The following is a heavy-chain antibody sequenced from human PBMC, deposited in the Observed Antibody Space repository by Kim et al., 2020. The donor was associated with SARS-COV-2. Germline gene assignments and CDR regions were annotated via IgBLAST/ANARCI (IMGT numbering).Heavy chain of an antibody. D-gene: IGHD5-12*01. CDR3: ARDRKRWLQPFDGYFDY. Sequence: GGSLRLSCAASGFTFSSYAMHWVRQAPGKGLEWVAVISYDGSNKYYADSVKGRFTISRDNSKNTLYLQMNSLRAEDTAVYYCARDRKRWLQPFDGYFDYWGQGTLVTVSS. J-gene: IGHJ4*02. V-gene: IGHV3-30-3*01. CDR1: GFTFSSYA. CDR2: ISYDGSNK.